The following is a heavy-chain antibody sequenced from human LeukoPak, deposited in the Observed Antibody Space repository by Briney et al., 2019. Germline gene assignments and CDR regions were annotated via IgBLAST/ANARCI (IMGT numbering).Heavy chain of an antibody. CDR1: GFTFSSYA. J-gene: IGHJ6*02. Sequence: PGASLRLSCAASGFTFSSYAMSWVRQAPGKGLEWVSAISGSGGSTYYADSVKGRFTISRDNSKNTLYLQMNSLRAEDTAVYYCAKGPRSTQGDGDGEWLSKRRHYYGMDVWGQGTTVTVSS. CDR2: ISGSGGST. V-gene: IGHV3-23*01. CDR3: AKGPRSTQGDGDGEWLSKRRHYYGMDV. D-gene: IGHD3-3*01.